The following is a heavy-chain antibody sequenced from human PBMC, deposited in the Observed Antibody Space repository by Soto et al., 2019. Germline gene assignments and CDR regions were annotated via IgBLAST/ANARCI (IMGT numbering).Heavy chain of an antibody. V-gene: IGHV6-1*01. Sequence: SQTLSLTCAISGYSVSSSSVTWNWIRQSPSRGLEWLGRTYYRSKWYNDYAESVKSRMTINPDTSKNQLSPQLNSVTPEDTAIYYCVRLVGNSWLDYWGQGTQVTVSS. J-gene: IGHJ4*02. D-gene: IGHD6-13*01. CDR1: GYSVSSSSVT. CDR3: VRLVGNSWLDY. CDR2: TYYRSKWYN.